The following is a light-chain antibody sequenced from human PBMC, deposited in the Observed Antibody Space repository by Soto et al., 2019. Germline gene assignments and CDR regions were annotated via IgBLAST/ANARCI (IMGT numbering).Light chain of an antibody. CDR1: SAHIGADYD. CDR3: QSFDSSLSGAV. Sequence: QSVLTQPPSVSGAPGPRVTISCTGSSAHIGADYDVHWYQPLPGTAPKLLIYGNSNRPSGVPDRFSASKSGTSASLAITGLHAGDEADYYCQSFDSSLSGAVFGGGTKLTVL. J-gene: IGLJ3*02. CDR2: GNS. V-gene: IGLV1-40*01.